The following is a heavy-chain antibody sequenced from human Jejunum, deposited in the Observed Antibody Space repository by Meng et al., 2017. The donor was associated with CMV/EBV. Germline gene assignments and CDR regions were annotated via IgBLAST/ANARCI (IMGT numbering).Heavy chain of an antibody. Sequence: QVQLVQSVAEVKKPGSSVKVSCKSSGDTVRSDASNWMRQAPGQGLEWMGGIIPLLDIAEYAQRFQGRVTITADKSTSMAYMELSSLRSEDTAVYYCATVAECSGGSCYFDYWGQGTLVTVSS. D-gene: IGHD2-15*01. CDR3: ATVAECSGGSCYFDY. V-gene: IGHV1-69*10. J-gene: IGHJ4*02. CDR1: GDTVRSDA. CDR2: IIPLLDIA.